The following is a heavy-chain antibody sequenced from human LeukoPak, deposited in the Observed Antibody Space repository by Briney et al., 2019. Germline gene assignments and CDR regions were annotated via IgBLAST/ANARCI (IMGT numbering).Heavy chain of an antibody. Sequence: SVKVSCKASGGTFSSYAISWVRQAPGQGLEWMGGIIPILGTANYAQKFQGRVTITADESTSTAYMELSSLRSEDTAVYYCARATIDILTGYYKIDAFDIWGQGTMVTVSS. CDR3: ARATIDILTGYYKIDAFDI. CDR1: GGTFSSYA. V-gene: IGHV1-69*13. CDR2: IIPILGTA. J-gene: IGHJ3*02. D-gene: IGHD3-9*01.